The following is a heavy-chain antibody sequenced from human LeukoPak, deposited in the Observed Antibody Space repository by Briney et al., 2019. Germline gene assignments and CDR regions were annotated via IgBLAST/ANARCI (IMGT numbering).Heavy chain of an antibody. CDR2: IHYSGST. Sequence: SETLSLTCTVSGGSISSYYWSWIRQPPGKGLEWIGYIHYSGSTNYNPSLKSRVTISVDTSKNQFSLKLSSVTAADTAVYYCARVRMHYDFWSGSHWFDPWGQGTLVTVSS. CDR1: GGSISSYY. J-gene: IGHJ5*02. D-gene: IGHD3-3*01. V-gene: IGHV4-59*01. CDR3: ARVRMHYDFWSGSHWFDP.